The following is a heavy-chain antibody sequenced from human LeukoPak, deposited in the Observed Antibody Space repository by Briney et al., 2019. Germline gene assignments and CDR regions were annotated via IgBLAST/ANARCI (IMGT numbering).Heavy chain of an antibody. J-gene: IGHJ3*02. CDR1: GFTFSDHY. CDR2: ISTNSNYI. Sequence: GGSLRLSCAASGFTFSDHYMDWVRQAPGKGLEWVSSISTNSNYIHYADSVKGRFTISRDNAKNSLYLQMNSLRVEDTDVYYCARDVGASAPDAFDIWGQGTMVTVTS. CDR3: ARDVGASAPDAFDI. V-gene: IGHV3-21*01. D-gene: IGHD1-26*01.